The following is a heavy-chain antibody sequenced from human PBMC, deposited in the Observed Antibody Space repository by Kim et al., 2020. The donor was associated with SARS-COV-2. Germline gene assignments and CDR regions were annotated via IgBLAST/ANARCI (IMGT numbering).Heavy chain of an antibody. Sequence: GGSLRLSCAASGFTFSSYGMHWVRQAPGKGLEWVAVIWYDGSNKYYADSVKGRFTISRDNSKNTLYLQMNSLRAEDTAVYYCAKDRDKQQLGKYNYNWFDPWGQGTLVTVSS. V-gene: IGHV3-33*06. D-gene: IGHD6-13*01. CDR1: GFTFSSYG. CDR2: IWYDGSNK. CDR3: AKDRDKQQLGKYNYNWFDP. J-gene: IGHJ5*02.